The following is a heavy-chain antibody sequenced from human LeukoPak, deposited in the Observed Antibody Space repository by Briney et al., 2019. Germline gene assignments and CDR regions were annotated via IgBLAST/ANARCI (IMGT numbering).Heavy chain of an antibody. Sequence: SETLSLTCTVSGGSISSYYWSWIRQPPGKGLEWIGYIYYSGTTNYNPSLKSRVTISVDTSKNQFSLKLSSVTAADAAVYYCARGVYIAAAQYGYWGQGTLVTVSS. CDR2: IYYSGTT. D-gene: IGHD6-13*01. CDR3: ARGVYIAAAQYGY. J-gene: IGHJ4*02. CDR1: GGSISSYY. V-gene: IGHV4-59*01.